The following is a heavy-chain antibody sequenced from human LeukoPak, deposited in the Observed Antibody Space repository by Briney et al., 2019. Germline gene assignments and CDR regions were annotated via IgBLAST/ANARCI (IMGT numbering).Heavy chain of an antibody. V-gene: IGHV4-59*01. J-gene: IGHJ4*02. Sequence: SETLSLTCTVSGGSISSYYWSWIRQPPGKGLEWIGYIYYSGSTNYNPSLKSRVTISVDTSKNQFSLKLSSVTAADTAVYNCARGKYDILTGYSYYFDYWGQGTLVTVSS. CDR3: ARGKYDILTGYSYYFDY. CDR2: IYYSGST. D-gene: IGHD3-9*01. CDR1: GGSISSYY.